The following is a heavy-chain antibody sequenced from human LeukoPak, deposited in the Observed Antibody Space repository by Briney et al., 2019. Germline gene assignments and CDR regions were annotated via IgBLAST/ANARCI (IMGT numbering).Heavy chain of an antibody. D-gene: IGHD3-10*01. Sequence: SETLSLTCTVSGGSISSYWWNWIRQPAGQGLEWIGRLYTSGSTKYNPSLQSRVTMLIDTSKTQFSLQLTSVTAADTAVYYCARGTQGRSGSGSLYDFWGQGSLVTVSS. V-gene: IGHV4-4*07. CDR1: GGSISSYW. J-gene: IGHJ4*02. CDR3: ARGTQGRSGSGSLYDF. CDR2: LYTSGST.